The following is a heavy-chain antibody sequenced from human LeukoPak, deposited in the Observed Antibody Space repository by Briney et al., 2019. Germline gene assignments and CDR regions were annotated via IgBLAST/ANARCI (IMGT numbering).Heavy chain of an antibody. CDR2: ISAYNGNT. CDR1: GYTFTSYV. V-gene: IGHV1-18*01. Sequence: GASVKVSCKASGYTFTSYVISWWRQAPGQGLEWMGWISAYNGNTNYAQKLQGRVTMTTDTSTSTAYMELRSLRSDDTAVYYCLVTTYPLCYWGQGTLVTVSS. D-gene: IGHD4-17*01. CDR3: LVTTYPLCY. J-gene: IGHJ4*02.